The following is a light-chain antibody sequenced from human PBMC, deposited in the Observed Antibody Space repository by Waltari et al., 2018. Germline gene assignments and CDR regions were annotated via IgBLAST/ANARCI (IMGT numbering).Light chain of an antibody. CDR1: SSDVGDYHY. J-gene: IGLJ2*01. CDR2: EVS. V-gene: IGLV2-8*01. CDR3: SSYAGSNNFVV. Sequence: QSALTQSPSASGSPGQSVTISCTGISSDVGDYHYVPWYQHHPGKAPKVMIYEVSKRPSGVPDRFSGSKSGNTASLTVSGLQAEDEADYYCSSYAGSNNFVVFGGGTKLTVL.